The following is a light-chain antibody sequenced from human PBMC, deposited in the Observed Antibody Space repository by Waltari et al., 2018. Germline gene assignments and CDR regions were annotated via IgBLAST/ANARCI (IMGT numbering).Light chain of an antibody. CDR1: QSVRTY. CDR3: QLRSKWLRT. Sequence: EIVLTQSPATLSLSPGERATLSCRASQSVRTYLSWYQQKPGQAPRLRIYAAATRATAIPARFSGSGSGTDFTLTISSLEPEDFAVYYCQLRSKWLRTFGQGTKVEV. V-gene: IGKV3-11*01. J-gene: IGKJ1*01. CDR2: AAA.